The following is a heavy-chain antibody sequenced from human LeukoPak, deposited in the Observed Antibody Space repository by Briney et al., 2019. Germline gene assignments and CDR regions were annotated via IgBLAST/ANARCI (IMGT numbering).Heavy chain of an antibody. V-gene: IGHV4-4*07. J-gene: IGHJ5*02. Sequence: PSETLSLTCTVSGGSTSSYYWSWIRQPAGKGLEWIGRIYTSGSTYYNPSLKSRVTISVDTSKNQFSLKLSSVTAADTAVYYCARETVNGNWFDPWGQGTLVTVSS. CDR2: IYTSGST. CDR3: ARETVNGNWFDP. CDR1: GGSTSSYY. D-gene: IGHD1-14*01.